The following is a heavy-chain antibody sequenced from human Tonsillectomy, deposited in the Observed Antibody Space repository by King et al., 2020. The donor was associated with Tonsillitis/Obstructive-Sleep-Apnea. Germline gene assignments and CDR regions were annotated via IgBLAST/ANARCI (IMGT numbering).Heavy chain of an antibody. J-gene: IGHJ6*03. CDR2: IWYYGSTE. D-gene: IGHD4-23*01. Sequence: VQLVESGGGVVQPGRSLRLSCAASGFSFSTFGMHWVRQAPGKGLEGVAVIWYYGSTEYYGDSVKGRFTISRDNTKNTLYLQMNSLRAEDTAVYFCARDRSVTLPKVVYYMDVWGKGTTVTVSS. CDR3: ARDRSVTLPKVVYYMDV. CDR1: GFSFSTFG. V-gene: IGHV3-33*01.